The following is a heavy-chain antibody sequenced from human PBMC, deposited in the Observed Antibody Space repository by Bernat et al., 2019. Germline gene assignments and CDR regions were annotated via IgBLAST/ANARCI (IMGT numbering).Heavy chain of an antibody. CDR2: IYYSGTT. CDR3: ARRIAGTERQNAFDI. J-gene: IGHJ3*02. CDR1: GGSISSSSYY. Sequence: QLQLQESGPGLVKPSETLSLTCTVSGGSISSSSYYWGWIRQPPGKGLEWIGSIYYSGTTYYNPSLKSRVTISVDTSKNKFSLKLSSVTAADTAVYYCARRIAGTERQNAFDIWGQGTMVTVSS. V-gene: IGHV4-39*01. D-gene: IGHD1-20*01.